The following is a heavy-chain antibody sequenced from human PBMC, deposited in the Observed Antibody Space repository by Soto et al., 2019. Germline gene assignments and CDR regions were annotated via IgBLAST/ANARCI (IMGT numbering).Heavy chain of an antibody. Sequence: SETLSLTCDVSGGSISSTNWWSWVRQPPGKGLEWIGKIYHSGTTYYNPSLKGRVTILVDKSNNQFSLKLTSVTAADMAVYYCARAAIQGRQVERQPPTSQTLDYWGRGTLVTVSS. V-gene: IGHV4-4*02. CDR1: GGSISSTNW. J-gene: IGHJ4*02. D-gene: IGHD1-1*01. CDR2: IYHSGTT. CDR3: ARAAIQGRQVERQPPTSQTLDY.